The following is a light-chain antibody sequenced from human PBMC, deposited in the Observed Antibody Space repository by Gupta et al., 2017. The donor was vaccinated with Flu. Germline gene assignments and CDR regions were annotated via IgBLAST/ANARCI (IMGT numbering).Light chain of an antibody. CDR3: QQYNTFPWT. CDR2: RAS. J-gene: IGKJ1*01. CDR1: QSISGW. V-gene: IGKV1-5*03. Sequence: DIQMTQSPSTLSASVGDRVTITCRASQSISGWLAWYQQKPGKAPKLLIYRASSLESGVPSRFGGSGAGTEFILTISSLQPDDFATYYCQQYNTFPWTFGQGTKVEI.